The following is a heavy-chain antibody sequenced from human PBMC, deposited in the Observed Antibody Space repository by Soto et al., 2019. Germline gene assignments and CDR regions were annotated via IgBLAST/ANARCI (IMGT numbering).Heavy chain of an antibody. CDR2: IYYSGST. J-gene: IGHJ4*02. CDR1: GGSISSYY. CDR3: ARQDYDPFSYLDY. Sequence: QVQLQESGPGLVKPSETLSLTCTVSGGSISSYYWSWIRQPPGKGLEWIGYIYYSGSTNYNPSLESRLHISVDTSKNPFSVKLSSVTAADTAVYYCARQDYDPFSYLDYWGQGTLVTVSS. V-gene: IGHV4-59*01. D-gene: IGHD4-17*01.